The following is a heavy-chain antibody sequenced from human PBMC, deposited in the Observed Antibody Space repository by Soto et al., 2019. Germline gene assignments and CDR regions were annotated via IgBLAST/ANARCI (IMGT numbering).Heavy chain of an antibody. CDR3: ARQEVAGTGWFDP. J-gene: IGHJ5*02. D-gene: IGHD6-19*01. Sequence: SETLSLTCIVSGGSISSSSYYWGWIRQPPGKGLEWIGSIYYSGSTYYNPSLKSRVTISVDTSKNQFSLKLSSVTAADTAVYYCARQEVAGTGWFDPWGQGTLVTVSS. CDR1: GGSISSSSYY. V-gene: IGHV4-39*01. CDR2: IYYSGST.